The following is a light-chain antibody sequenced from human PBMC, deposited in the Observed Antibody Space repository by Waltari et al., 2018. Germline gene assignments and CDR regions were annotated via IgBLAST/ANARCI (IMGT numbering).Light chain of an antibody. CDR2: DVS. V-gene: IGLV2-14*01. Sequence: QSALTQPASVSGSPGQSITISCTGTSSDVGAYDYVCWYQQDPGKDPNLMIYDVSSRPAGVSDRFSGSKSGNKASLTISGLLAEDEADYYCSSYTSTSTLVVFGGGTQLTVL. CDR1: SSDVGAYDY. CDR3: SSYTSTSTLVV. J-gene: IGLJ2*01.